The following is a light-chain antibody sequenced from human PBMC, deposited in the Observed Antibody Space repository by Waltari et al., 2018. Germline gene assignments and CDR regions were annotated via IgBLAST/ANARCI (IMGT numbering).Light chain of an antibody. J-gene: IGLJ1*01. CDR2: GKN. V-gene: IGLV3-19*01. CDR3: NSRDSNGNPFV. Sequence: SSELTQDPAVSVALGQTVRITCQGDSLRHYYANWYHQKPGQAPLLVMYGKNNRPSGIPDRFSGSYSGDTASLTITGAQAEDEADYYCNSRDSNGNPFVFGPGTKVTVL. CDR1: SLRHYY.